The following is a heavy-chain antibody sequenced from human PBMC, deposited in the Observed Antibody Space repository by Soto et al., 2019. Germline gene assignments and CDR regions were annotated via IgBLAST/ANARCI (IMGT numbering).Heavy chain of an antibody. J-gene: IGHJ4*02. CDR1: GFTFSSYA. D-gene: IGHD1-1*01. CDR2: ISDRGFNT. V-gene: IGHV3-23*01. CDR3: AKDVHAGNLWDY. Sequence: PGGSLRLSCAASGFTFSSYAMSWLRQSPGKGLEWVSGISDRGFNTSYADSVKGRSTISRDKSTSTLYLQMNNLRAEDTAIYYCAKDVHAGNLWDYWGQGTLVTVSS.